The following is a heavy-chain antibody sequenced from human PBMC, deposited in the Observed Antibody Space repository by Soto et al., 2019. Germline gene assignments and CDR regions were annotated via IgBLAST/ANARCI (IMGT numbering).Heavy chain of an antibody. CDR1: GFTFSSYN. CDR2: ISTTSTL. D-gene: IGHD3-22*01. J-gene: IGHJ6*02. CDR3: ARDAVVTRTTSYYYYAMDV. V-gene: IGHV3-48*02. Sequence: GESLKISCAASGFTFSSYNMNWVRQAPGKGLEWISYISTTSTLFYADSVKGRFTVSRDNAKNSLYLQMNSLRDEDTAVYYCARDAVVTRTTSYYYYAMDVWGQGTTVTVSS.